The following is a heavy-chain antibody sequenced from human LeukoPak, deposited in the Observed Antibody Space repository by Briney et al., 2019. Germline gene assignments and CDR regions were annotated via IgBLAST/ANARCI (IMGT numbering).Heavy chain of an antibody. Sequence: GGSLRLSCAASGFTVSSNYMSWVRQAPGKGLEWVSVIYSGGSTYYADSVKGRFTISRDNSKNTLYLQMNSLRAEDTAVYYCARDILSQGPDAFDIWGQGTMVTVSS. CDR3: ARDILSQGPDAFDI. CDR2: IYSGGST. D-gene: IGHD2/OR15-2a*01. CDR1: GFTVSSNY. V-gene: IGHV3-53*01. J-gene: IGHJ3*02.